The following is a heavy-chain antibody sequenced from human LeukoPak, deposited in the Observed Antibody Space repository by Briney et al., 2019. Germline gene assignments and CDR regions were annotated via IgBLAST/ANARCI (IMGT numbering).Heavy chain of an antibody. V-gene: IGHV1-2*02. CDR3: AITTMTTAFAY. CDR2: INPNINGT. J-gene: IGHJ4*02. CDR1: GYTFTGYY. D-gene: IGHD4-17*01. Sequence: ASVKVSCKASGYTFTGYYIHWVRQAPGQGLEWMGWINPNINGTNYAQNFQGRATMTRETSISTAFMELRRLTSDDTAVYFCAITTMTTAFAYWGQGTRVTVSS.